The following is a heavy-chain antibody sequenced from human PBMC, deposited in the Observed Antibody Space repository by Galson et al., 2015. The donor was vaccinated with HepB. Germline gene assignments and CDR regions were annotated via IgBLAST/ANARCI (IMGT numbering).Heavy chain of an antibody. CDR3: AKDLMGAFDI. CDR1: GYSFSSDA. CDR2: MSGSGGTT. D-gene: IGHD3-9*01. V-gene: IGHV3-23*01. J-gene: IGHJ3*02. Sequence: SLRLSCATSGYSFSSDAMSWVRQAPGKGLEWVPAMSGSGGTTYYAESVKGRFTISGDNSKNTLYLQMNSLKAEDTAIYYCAKDLMGAFDIWGQGTVVTVSS.